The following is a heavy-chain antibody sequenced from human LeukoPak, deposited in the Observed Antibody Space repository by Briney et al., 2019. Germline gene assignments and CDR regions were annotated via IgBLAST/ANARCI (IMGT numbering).Heavy chain of an antibody. CDR2: IYSSRST. J-gene: IGHJ4*02. CDR1: GGSVSRYY. V-gene: IGHV4-59*08. CDR3: ARHSNNSWNYFEY. Sequence: SETLSLTCTVSGGSVSRYYWSWMRQPPGKGLEWIGNIYSSRSTNYNPSLKSRVTISIDTSKKQFSLNLSSVTAADTAVYYCARHSNNSWNYFEYWGQGTLVTVSS. D-gene: IGHD6-13*01.